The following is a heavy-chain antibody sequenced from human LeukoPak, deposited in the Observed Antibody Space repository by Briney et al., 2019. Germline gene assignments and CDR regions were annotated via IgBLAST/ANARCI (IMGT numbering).Heavy chain of an antibody. CDR2: IYHSGST. J-gene: IGHJ4*02. CDR3: ACKGGYSYGLNY. CDR1: GGSISSGGYS. Sequence: PSETLSPTCAVSGGSISSGGYSWSWIRQPPGKGLEWIGYIYHSGSTYYNPSLKSRVTISVDRSKNQFSLKLSSVTAADTAVYYCACKGGYSYGLNYWGQGTLVTVSS. V-gene: IGHV4-30-2*01. D-gene: IGHD5-18*01.